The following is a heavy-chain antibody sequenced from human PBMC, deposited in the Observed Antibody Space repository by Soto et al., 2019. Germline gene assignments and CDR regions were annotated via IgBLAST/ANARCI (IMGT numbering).Heavy chain of an antibody. CDR1: GGTFSSYA. Sequence: QVQLVQSGAEVKKPGSSVKVSCKASGGTFSSYAISWVRQAPGQGLEWMGGIIPIFGTANYAQKFQGRVTITADESTSTAYMELSSLRSEDTAVYYCARDQPQRYCSGGSCYSHFDYWGQGTLVTVSS. CDR2: IIPIFGTA. CDR3: ARDQPQRYCSGGSCYSHFDY. D-gene: IGHD2-15*01. J-gene: IGHJ4*02. V-gene: IGHV1-69*01.